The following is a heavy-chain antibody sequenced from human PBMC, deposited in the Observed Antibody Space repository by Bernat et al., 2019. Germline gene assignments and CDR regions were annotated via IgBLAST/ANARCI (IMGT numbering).Heavy chain of an antibody. Sequence: QLQLQESGPGLVEPSETLSLTCTVSGGSISSSSYYWGWIRQPPGKGLEWIGSIYYSGSTYYNPSLKSRVTISVDTSKNQFSLKLSSVTAADTAVYYCARPFGPPHSSGWYRWGQGTLVTVSS. CDR1: GGSISSSSYY. V-gene: IGHV4-39*01. D-gene: IGHD6-19*01. J-gene: IGHJ4*02. CDR3: ARPFGPPHSSGWYR. CDR2: IYYSGST.